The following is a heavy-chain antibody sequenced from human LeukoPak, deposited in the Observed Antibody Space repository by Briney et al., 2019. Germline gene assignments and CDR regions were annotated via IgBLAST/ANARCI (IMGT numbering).Heavy chain of an antibody. CDR1: GFTFSSYW. D-gene: IGHD7-27*01. Sequence: GGSLRLSCAASGFTFSSYWMSWVRQAPGKGLEWVANIKQDGSEKYYVDYVKGRFTIARDNAKNSLYLQMNSLRAEDTDVYYSARALGDYYYYYMDVWGKGTTVTISS. CDR2: IKQDGSEK. V-gene: IGHV3-7*01. CDR3: ARALGDYYYYYMDV. J-gene: IGHJ6*03.